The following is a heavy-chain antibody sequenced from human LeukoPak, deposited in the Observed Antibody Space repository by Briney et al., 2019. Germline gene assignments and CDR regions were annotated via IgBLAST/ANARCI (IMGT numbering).Heavy chain of an antibody. J-gene: IGHJ5*02. V-gene: IGHV3-11*01. D-gene: IGHD3-10*01. CDR2: ISSSGSTI. CDR1: GFTFSDYY. Sequence: GGSLRLSYAASGFTFSDYYMSWIRQAPGKGLEWVSYISSSGSTIYYADSVKGRFTLPRDNAKNSLYLQMNSLRADDTAVYYCWRVPGRAPTIPWGQGTLVTVSS. CDR3: WRVPGRAPTIP.